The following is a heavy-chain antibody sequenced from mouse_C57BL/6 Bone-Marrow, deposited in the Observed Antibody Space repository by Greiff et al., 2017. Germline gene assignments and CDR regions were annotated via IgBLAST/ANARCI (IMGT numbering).Heavy chain of an antibody. CDR1: GFTFSSYG. CDR3: VCCYYGNLYFDY. D-gene: IGHD2-1*01. CDR2: ISSGGSYT. J-gene: IGHJ2*01. Sequence: EVKLMESGGDLVKPGGSLKLSCAASGFTFSSYGMSWVRQTPDKRLEWVATISSGGSYTYYPDGVKGRFTISRDNAKNTLYLQMSSLKTEDTAMYYSVCCYYGNLYFDYWGQGHTLTVSS. V-gene: IGHV5-6*01.